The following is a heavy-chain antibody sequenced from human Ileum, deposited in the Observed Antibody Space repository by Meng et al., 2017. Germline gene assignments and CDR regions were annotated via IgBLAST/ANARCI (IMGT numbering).Heavy chain of an antibody. CDR2: AGT. CDR3: ARGPGRGSGSGSFDY. V-gene: IGHV4-61*01. CDR1: GGPGSNSKYQ. D-gene: IGHD3-10*01. J-gene: IGHJ4*02. Sequence: VQLAESGPVLVRPSESLPPIFPVSGGPGSNSKYQWGWPRLPPGKGLEWIGYAGTNYNPPFKSLVSISGDTSKNQFSLKLSSVTAADTAVYYCARGPGRGSGSGSFDYWGQGTLVTVSS.